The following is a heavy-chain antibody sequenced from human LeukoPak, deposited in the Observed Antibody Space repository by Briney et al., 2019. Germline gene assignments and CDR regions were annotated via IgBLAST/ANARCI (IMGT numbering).Heavy chain of an antibody. CDR3: ARGPYDYVWGSYRYRDFDY. CDR2: INHSGST. D-gene: IGHD3-16*02. CDR1: GGSFSGYY. Sequence: SETLSLTCAVYGGSFSGYYWSWIRQPPGKGLEWIGEINHSGSTYYNPSLKSRVTISVDTSKNQFSLKLSSVTAADTAVYYCARGPYDYVWGSYRYRDFDYWGQGTLVTVSS. J-gene: IGHJ4*02. V-gene: IGHV4-34*01.